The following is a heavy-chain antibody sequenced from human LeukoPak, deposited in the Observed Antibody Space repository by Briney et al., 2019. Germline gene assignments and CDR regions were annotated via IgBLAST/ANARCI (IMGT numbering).Heavy chain of an antibody. CDR3: EIDLSGVGAYYLFY. CDR1: GFTFSSYS. D-gene: IGHD1-26*01. J-gene: IGHJ4*02. V-gene: IGHV3-21*04. CDR2: ISSSSSYI. Sequence: GGSLTLSCAVSGFTFSSYSMSWVRQPAGKGLEWVSSISSSSSYIYYADSVKGRSTISSDNPKNPMYLQMNAPSAEDTALYYSEIDLSGVGAYYLFYWGQESMVTVSS.